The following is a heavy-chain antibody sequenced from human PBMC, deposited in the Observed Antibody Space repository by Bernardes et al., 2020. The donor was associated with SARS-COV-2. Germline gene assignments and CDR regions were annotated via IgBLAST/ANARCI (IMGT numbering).Heavy chain of an antibody. D-gene: IGHD6-19*01. CDR1: GGTFSSYA. Sequence: SVKVSCMASGGTFSSYAFSWVRQAPGQGLEWMGRIIPSFDTTNYAQKFQDRVTITADESTTTAFMELSSLRSDDTAVYYCARDRPFMVGEQWLKDAFDLWGQGTMVTISS. CDR3: ARDRPFMVGEQWLKDAFDL. CDR2: IIPSFDTT. J-gene: IGHJ3*01. V-gene: IGHV1-69*13.